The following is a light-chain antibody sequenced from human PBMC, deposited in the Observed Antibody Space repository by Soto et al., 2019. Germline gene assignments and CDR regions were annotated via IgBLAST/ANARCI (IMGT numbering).Light chain of an antibody. CDR3: QSYDNNNHWV. Sequence: NFMLTQPHSVSESPGKTVTMSCTRSSGSIANNFVQWYQQRPGSSPTTVIYKDNQRPSGVPDRFSGSIDSSSNSASLSISGLLTEDEADYYCQSYDNNNHWVFGGGTKVTVL. CDR2: KDN. V-gene: IGLV6-57*01. CDR1: SGSIANNF. J-gene: IGLJ3*02.